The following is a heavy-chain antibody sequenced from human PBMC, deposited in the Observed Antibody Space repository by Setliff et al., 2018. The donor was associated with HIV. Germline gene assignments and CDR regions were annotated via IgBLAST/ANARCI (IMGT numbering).Heavy chain of an antibody. D-gene: IGHD1-1*01. CDR2: ISHTGNT. Sequence: SDTLSLTGAFYGESFSDYYWNLIRQPPGKVLEWIGEISHTGNTNYNPSLNGRVTISVATSNNDFSLQLTSVTAADTAVYYCARGRIGTARGWFDPWGEGTPVTVSS. V-gene: IGHV4-34*01. J-gene: IGHJ5*02. CDR1: GESFSDYY. CDR3: ARGRIGTARGWFDP.